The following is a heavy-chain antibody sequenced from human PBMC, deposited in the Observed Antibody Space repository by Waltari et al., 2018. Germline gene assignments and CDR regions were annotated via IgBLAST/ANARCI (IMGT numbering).Heavy chain of an antibody. CDR2: ISYDGSNK. J-gene: IGHJ4*02. CDR3: ARVGAVAGTEIDY. D-gene: IGHD6-19*01. CDR1: GFTFSSYA. Sequence: QVQLVESGGGVVQPGRSLRLSCAASGFTFSSYAMHWVRQAPGKGLEWVAIISYDGSNKNYADSVKGRFTIARDNSKNTLYLQMNSLRAEDTAVYYWARVGAVAGTEIDYWGQGTLVTVSS. V-gene: IGHV3-30*04.